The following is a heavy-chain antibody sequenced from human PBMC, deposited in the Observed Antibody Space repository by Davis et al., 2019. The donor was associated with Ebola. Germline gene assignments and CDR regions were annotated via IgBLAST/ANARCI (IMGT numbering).Heavy chain of an antibody. V-gene: IGHV1-24*01. D-gene: IGHD6-6*01. Sequence: ASVKVSCKVSGYTLTELSMHWVRQAPGKGLEWMGGFDPEDGETIYAQKFQGRVTMTEDTSTDQAYMELSSLRSEDTAVYYCATDSIAARPLDYWGQGTLVTVSS. CDR3: ATDSIAARPLDY. CDR2: FDPEDGET. CDR1: GYTLTELS. J-gene: IGHJ4*02.